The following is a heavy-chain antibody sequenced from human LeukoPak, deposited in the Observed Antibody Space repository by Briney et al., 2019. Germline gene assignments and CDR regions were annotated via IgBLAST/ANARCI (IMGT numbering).Heavy chain of an antibody. V-gene: IGHV3-23*01. CDR1: GFTFSSYA. CDR2: ISGSGGST. Sequence: PGGSLRLSCAASGFTFSSYAMSWVRQAPGKGLEWVSAISGSGGSTYYADSVKGRFTISRDNSKNTLYLQMNSLRAEDTAVYYCAKDPRRYCSSTSCYPHTFQHWGQGTLVTVSS. D-gene: IGHD2-2*01. CDR3: AKDPRRYCSSTSCYPHTFQH. J-gene: IGHJ1*01.